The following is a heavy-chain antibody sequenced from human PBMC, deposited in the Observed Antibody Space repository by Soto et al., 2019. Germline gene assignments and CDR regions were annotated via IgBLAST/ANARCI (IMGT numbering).Heavy chain of an antibody. V-gene: IGHV3-33*08. CDR2: IWYDGSNK. CDR1: GFTFSSYG. D-gene: IGHD2-2*02. J-gene: IGHJ5*02. CDR3: ARNGRLPDIVVVPAAIQGSWFDP. Sequence: VQLVESGGGLVQPGGSLRLSCAASGFTFSSYGMHWVRQAPGKGLEWVAVIWYDGSNKYYADSVKGRFTISRDNSKNTLYLQMNSLRAEDTAVYYCARNGRLPDIVVVPAAIQGSWFDPWGQGTLVTVSS.